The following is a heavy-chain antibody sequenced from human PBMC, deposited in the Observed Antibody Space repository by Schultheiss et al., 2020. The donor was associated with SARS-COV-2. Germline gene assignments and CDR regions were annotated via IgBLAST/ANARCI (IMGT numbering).Heavy chain of an antibody. V-gene: IGHV3-64*04. D-gene: IGHD3-22*01. Sequence: GGSLRLSCSASGFTFSSYAMHWVRQAPGKGLEYVSAISSNGGSTYYADSVKGRFTISRDNSKNSLYLQMNSLRTEDTALYYCAKAASSGYYLADWGQGTLVTVSS. CDR2: ISSNGGST. J-gene: IGHJ4*02. CDR1: GFTFSSYA. CDR3: AKAASSGYYLAD.